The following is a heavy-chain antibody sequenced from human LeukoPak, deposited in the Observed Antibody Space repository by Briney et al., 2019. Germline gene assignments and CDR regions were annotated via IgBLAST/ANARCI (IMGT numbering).Heavy chain of an antibody. Sequence: SETLSLTCTVSGGSISRSSYYWGWIRQPPGKGLEWIGSIYYSGSTYYNPSLKSRVTISVDTSKNQFSLKLSSVTAADTAVYYCARQDFDSSSSHGYWGQGTLVTVSS. J-gene: IGHJ4*02. V-gene: IGHV4-39*01. CDR2: IYYSGST. D-gene: IGHD6-6*01. CDR3: ARQDFDSSSSHGY. CDR1: GGSISRSSYY.